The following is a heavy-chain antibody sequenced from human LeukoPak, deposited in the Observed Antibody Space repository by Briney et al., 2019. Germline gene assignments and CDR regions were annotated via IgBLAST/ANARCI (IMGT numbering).Heavy chain of an antibody. CDR2: IYSGGST. V-gene: IGHV3-53*05. Sequence: GGSLRLSCAASGFTVSNNYMSWVRQAPGKGLEWVSVIYSGGSTYYADSVKGRFTISRDNSKNTLYLQMNSLRAEDTAVYYCARTYYYDSSGLPGYWGQGTLVTVSS. J-gene: IGHJ4*02. CDR1: GFTVSNNY. D-gene: IGHD3-22*01. CDR3: ARTYYYDSSGLPGY.